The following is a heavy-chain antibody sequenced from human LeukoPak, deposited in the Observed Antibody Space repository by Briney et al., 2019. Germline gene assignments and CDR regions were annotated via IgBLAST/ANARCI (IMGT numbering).Heavy chain of an antibody. J-gene: IGHJ5*02. CDR3: AREYDSSGYYYGPPTT. CDR2: IIPVLNIT. V-gene: IGHV1-69*10. D-gene: IGHD3-22*01. CDR1: GGSFSSSA. Sequence: SVNVSCKTSGGSFSSSAITWVRQAPGQGLEWMGGIIPVLNITTYAQKFQGSVTITADESTSTAYMELSSLRSEDTAVYYCAREYDSSGYYYGPPTTWGQGTLVTVSS.